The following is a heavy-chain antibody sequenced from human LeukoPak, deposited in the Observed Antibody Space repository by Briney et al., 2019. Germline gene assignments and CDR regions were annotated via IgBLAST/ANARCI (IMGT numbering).Heavy chain of an antibody. V-gene: IGHV4-59*08. Sequence: SETLSLTRTVSGGSISSYYWSWIRQPPGKGLEWIGYMYYSGSTNYNPSLKSRVTISLDTSKNQFSLKLSSVTAADTAVYYCARLSVPQGYSGYDYDSHSNHAFDIWGQGTMVTVSS. CDR3: ARLSVPQGYSGYDYDSHSNHAFDI. J-gene: IGHJ3*02. D-gene: IGHD5-12*01. CDR1: GGSISSYY. CDR2: MYYSGST.